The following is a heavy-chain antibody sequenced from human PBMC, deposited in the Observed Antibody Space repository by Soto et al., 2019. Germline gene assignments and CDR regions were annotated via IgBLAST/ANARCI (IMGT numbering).Heavy chain of an antibody. CDR3: AIYLSLYGWDDYFAY. J-gene: IGHJ4*02. Sequence: GGSLRLSCAASGFTFSSYAMSWVRQAPGKGLEWVSAISGSGVSTYYADSVKGRFTISRDTSKNTLYLQMNSLRAEDTAVYYCAIYLSLYGWDDYFAYWGRGTLVTVSS. V-gene: IGHV3-23*01. D-gene: IGHD3-10*01. CDR1: GFTFSSYA. CDR2: ISGSGVST.